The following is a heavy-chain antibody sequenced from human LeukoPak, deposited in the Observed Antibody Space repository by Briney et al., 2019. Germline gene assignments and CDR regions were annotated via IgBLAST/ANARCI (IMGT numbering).Heavy chain of an antibody. CDR1: GGSISSYY. CDR2: IYYSGST. Sequence: PSETLSLTCTVSGGSISSYYRSWIRQPPGKGLEWIGYIYYSGSTKYKPSLKSRVTISVDTSKNQFSLKLSSVTAADTAVYYCARTTTPHYYGSGSYALGYWGQGTLVTVPS. V-gene: IGHV4-59*01. J-gene: IGHJ4*02. CDR3: ARTTTPHYYGSGSYALGY. D-gene: IGHD3-10*01.